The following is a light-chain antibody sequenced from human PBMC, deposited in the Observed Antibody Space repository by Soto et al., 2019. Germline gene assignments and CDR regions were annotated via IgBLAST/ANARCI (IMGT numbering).Light chain of an antibody. CDR3: QHYSGFPYT. Sequence: DIQMTQSPSTLSASVGDRVTITCRASQSINNWLAWYQQKPGKAPKLLIYDASRLESGVPSRFSGSGSGTEFTLTIRSLQPDDFATYYCQHYSGFPYTFGQGPKLEI. CDR1: QSINNW. V-gene: IGKV1-5*01. CDR2: DAS. J-gene: IGKJ2*01.